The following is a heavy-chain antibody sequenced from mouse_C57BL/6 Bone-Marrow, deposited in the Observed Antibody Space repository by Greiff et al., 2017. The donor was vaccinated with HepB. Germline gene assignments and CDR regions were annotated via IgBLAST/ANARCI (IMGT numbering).Heavy chain of an antibody. Sequence: QVQLKASGPELVKPGASVKLSCKASGYTFTSYDINWVKQRPGQGLEWIGWIYPRDGSTKYNEKFKGKATLTVDTSSSTAYMELHSLTSEDSAVYFCVYGFYWYFDVWGTGTTVTVSS. V-gene: IGHV1-85*01. CDR1: GYTFTSYD. J-gene: IGHJ1*03. CDR2: IYPRDGST. D-gene: IGHD1-1*01. CDR3: VYGFYWYFDV.